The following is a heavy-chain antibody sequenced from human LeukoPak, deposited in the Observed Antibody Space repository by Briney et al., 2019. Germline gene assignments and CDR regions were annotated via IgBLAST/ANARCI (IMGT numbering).Heavy chain of an antibody. CDR2: ISYDGSDK. V-gene: IGHV3-30*03. CDR1: GFTFSSYG. CDR3: ARDKSNCFDP. J-gene: IGHJ5*02. Sequence: GGSLRLSCAASGFTFSSYGFHWVRQAPGKGLEWVAVISYDGSDKYYEDSVKGRFTISRDDSKNTLYLQMNSLRAEDTAVYFCARDKSNCFDPGGQGTLVTVSS.